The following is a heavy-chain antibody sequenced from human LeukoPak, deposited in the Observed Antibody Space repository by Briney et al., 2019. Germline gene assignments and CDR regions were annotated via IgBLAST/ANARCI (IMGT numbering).Heavy chain of an antibody. D-gene: IGHD1-14*01. CDR2: INPNSGGT. J-gene: IGHJ4*02. CDR1: GYTFTGYY. Sequence: ASVKVSCKASGYTFTGYYMHWVRQAPGQGLEWMGWINPNSGGTNYAQKFQGGVTMTRDTSISTAYMELSRLRSDDTAVYYCARVRNGREGYFDYWGQGTLVTVSS. CDR3: ARVRNGREGYFDY. V-gene: IGHV1-2*02.